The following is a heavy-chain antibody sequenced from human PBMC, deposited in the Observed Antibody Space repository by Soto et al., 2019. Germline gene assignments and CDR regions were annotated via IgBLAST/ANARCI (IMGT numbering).Heavy chain of an antibody. J-gene: IGHJ6*02. CDR2: IYYSGST. D-gene: IGHD3-22*01. Sequence: SETLSLTCTVSGGPISSGDYYWSWIRQPPGKCLEWIGYIYYSGSTYYNPSLKSRVTISVDTSKDQFSLKLSSVTAADTAVYYCASPTYYYDSSGPPDGMDVWGQGTTVTVYS. CDR1: GGPISSGDYY. CDR3: ASPTYYYDSSGPPDGMDV. V-gene: IGHV4-30-4*01.